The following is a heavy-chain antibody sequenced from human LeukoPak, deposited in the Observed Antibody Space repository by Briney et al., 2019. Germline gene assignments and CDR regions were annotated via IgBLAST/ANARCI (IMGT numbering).Heavy chain of an antibody. D-gene: IGHD3-10*01. Sequence: TSETLSLTCTVSGDSISNYYWSWIRQPPGKGLEWIGYIYYSGSTNYSPSLKSRVTISVDTSENQFSLKLSSVIAADTAIYYCARGGYYGSGNDFRFDPWGQGTLVTVSS. CDR2: IYYSGST. V-gene: IGHV4-59*01. CDR3: ARGGYYGSGNDFRFDP. J-gene: IGHJ5*02. CDR1: GDSISNYY.